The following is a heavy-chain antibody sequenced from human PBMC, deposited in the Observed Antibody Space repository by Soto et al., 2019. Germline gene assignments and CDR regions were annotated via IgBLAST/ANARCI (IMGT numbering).Heavy chain of an antibody. J-gene: IGHJ2*01. CDR3: ARTGLFEGGDYWYFDL. V-gene: IGHV4-59*01. CDR1: GGSISSYY. CDR2: IYYSGST. Sequence: SETLSLTCTVSGGSISSYYWSWIRQPPGKGLEWIGYIYYSGSTNYNPSLKSRVTISVDTSKNQFSLKLSSVTAADTAVYYCARTGLFEGGDYWYFDLWGRGTLVTVSS. D-gene: IGHD4-17*01.